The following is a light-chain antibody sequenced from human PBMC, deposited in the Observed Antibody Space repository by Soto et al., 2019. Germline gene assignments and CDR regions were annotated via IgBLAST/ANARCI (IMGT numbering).Light chain of an antibody. CDR1: QSVSSN. Sequence: EIVLTQSPATLSLSPGERATLSCRASQSVSSNLAWYQQKPGQAPRLLIYGASTRATGIPARFSGSGSGTDFTLTISSLQSEDFAVYYCQQYNNWPPITFGQGTRLEIK. CDR2: GAS. V-gene: IGKV3-15*01. CDR3: QQYNNWPPIT. J-gene: IGKJ5*01.